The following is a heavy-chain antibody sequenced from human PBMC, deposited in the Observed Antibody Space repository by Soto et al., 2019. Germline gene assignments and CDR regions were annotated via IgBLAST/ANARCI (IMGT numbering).Heavy chain of an antibody. D-gene: IGHD4-17*01. V-gene: IGHV4-30-2*01. CDR1: GGPITSGGYS. J-gene: IGHJ5*02. CDR2: IYHSGGT. Sequence: VSLTCAVSGGPITSGGYSWSWIRQPPGKGLEWIGYIYHSGGTYYNPSLKSRVTLSIDRTKKQFSLKLKSVTAADTAVYFCARTMTTSGWLDPWGQGTLVTVYS. CDR3: ARTMTTSGWLDP.